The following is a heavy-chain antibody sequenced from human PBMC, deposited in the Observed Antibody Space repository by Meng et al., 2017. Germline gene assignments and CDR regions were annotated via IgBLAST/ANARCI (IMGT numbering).Heavy chain of an antibody. CDR1: GFTFSSYA. CDR2: ISYDGSNK. Sequence: QGERVESGGGVVQPGRSLRLSCAASGFTFSSYAMHWVRQDTGKGLEWVAVISYDGSNKYYADSVKGRFTISRDNSKNTLYLQMNSLRAEDTAVYYCARGQNWNYFGFFDYWGQGTLVTVSS. J-gene: IGHJ4*02. D-gene: IGHD1-7*01. V-gene: IGHV3-30*01. CDR3: ARGQNWNYFGFFDY.